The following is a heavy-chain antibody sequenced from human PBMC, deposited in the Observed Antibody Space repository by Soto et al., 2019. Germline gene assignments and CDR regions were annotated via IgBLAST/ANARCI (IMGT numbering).Heavy chain of an antibody. CDR3: ARGDCRTTSCSYHSWFDP. V-gene: IGHV1-2*02. Sequence: ASVKVSCKTSGYTFTDYNIHWLRQAPGQGLEWMAWINPKSGVTNYAPNFQGRVTVTADASINTAYMEVGRLTSDGTAVYYCARGDCRTTSCSYHSWFDPWGQGTLVTVSS. J-gene: IGHJ5*02. CDR1: GYTFTDYN. CDR2: INPKSGVT. D-gene: IGHD2-2*01.